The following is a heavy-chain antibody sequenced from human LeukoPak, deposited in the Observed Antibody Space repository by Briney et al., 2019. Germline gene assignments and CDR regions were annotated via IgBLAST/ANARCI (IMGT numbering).Heavy chain of an antibody. Sequence: ASVKVSCKASGYTFTTYYMHWVRQAPGQGLEWVGIINPRGGSTTYAQKFQGRVTMTRDTSTSTVYMELSSLESDDTAVYYCARGLGGSGSYFLTFDYWGQGTLVTVSS. CDR2: INPRGGST. D-gene: IGHD1-26*01. J-gene: IGHJ4*02. CDR3: ARGLGGSGSYFLTFDY. V-gene: IGHV1-46*01. CDR1: GYTFTTYY.